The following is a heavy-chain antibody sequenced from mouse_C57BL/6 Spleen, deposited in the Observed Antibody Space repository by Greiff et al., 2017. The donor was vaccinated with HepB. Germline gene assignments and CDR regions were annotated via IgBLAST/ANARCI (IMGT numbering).Heavy chain of an antibody. D-gene: IGHD1-1*01. Sequence: VQLQQSGPELVKPGASVKISCKASGYTFTDYYMNWVKQSHGKSLEWIGDINPNNGGTSYNQKFKGKATLTVDKSSSTAYMELRSLTSEDSAVYYCASLATVVGEAWFAYWGQGTLVTVSA. CDR2: INPNNGGT. CDR1: GYTFTDYY. V-gene: IGHV1-26*01. J-gene: IGHJ3*01. CDR3: ASLATVVGEAWFAY.